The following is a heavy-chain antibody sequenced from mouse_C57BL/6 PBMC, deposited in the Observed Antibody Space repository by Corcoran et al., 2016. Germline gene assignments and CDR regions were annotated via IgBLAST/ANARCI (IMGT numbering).Heavy chain of an antibody. D-gene: IGHD1-1*01. CDR3: ARRSSGYFDV. CDR1: GYTFTTYG. Sequence: QIQLVQSGPELKKPGETVKISCKASGYTFTTYGMSWVKHAPGKGLKWMGWINTYSGVPTYADDFKGRFPFSLETSASTAYLQINNLKNEDTATYFCARRSSGYFDVWGTGTTVTVSS. J-gene: IGHJ1*03. CDR2: INTYSGVP. V-gene: IGHV9-3*01.